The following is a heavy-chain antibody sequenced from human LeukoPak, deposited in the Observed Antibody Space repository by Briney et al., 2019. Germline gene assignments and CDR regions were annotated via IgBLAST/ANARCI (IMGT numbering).Heavy chain of an antibody. CDR3: ARAQSRTGTYFLWDY. CDR1: GITFSSNG. Sequence: GGSLRLSCVASGITFSSNGMNWVRQAPGKGPEWISYISGTGTSIYYADSAKGRFTISRDNAKNSLYLQMNSLRPEDTAVYYCARAQSRTGTYFLWDYWGQGTLVTVSS. CDR2: ISGTGTSI. J-gene: IGHJ4*02. V-gene: IGHV3-48*01. D-gene: IGHD2/OR15-2a*01.